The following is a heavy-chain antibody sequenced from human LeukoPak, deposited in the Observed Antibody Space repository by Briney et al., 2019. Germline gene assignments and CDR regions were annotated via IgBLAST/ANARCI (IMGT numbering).Heavy chain of an antibody. CDR1: GDSISYYY. V-gene: IGHV4-4*07. CDR3: ARDVVAAAGTCDY. D-gene: IGHD6-13*01. Sequence: SETLSLTCTVSGDSISYYYWSWIRQPAGKGLEWIGRISTSGTTNYNPSLKSRVTMSVDTSKNQFSLKLSSVTAADTAVYYCARDVVAAAGTCDYWGQGTLVTVSS. J-gene: IGHJ4*02. CDR2: ISTSGTT.